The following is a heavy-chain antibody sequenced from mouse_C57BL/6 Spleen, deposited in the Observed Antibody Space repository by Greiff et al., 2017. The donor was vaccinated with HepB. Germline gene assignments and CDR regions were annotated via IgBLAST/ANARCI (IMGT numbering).Heavy chain of an antibody. CDR2: INPSSGYT. CDR1: GYTFTSYT. V-gene: IGHV1-4*01. D-gene: IGHD1-1*01. J-gene: IGHJ2*01. Sequence: QVQLQQSGAELARPGASVKMSCKASGYTFTSYTMHWVKQRPGQGLEWIGYINPSSGYTKYNQKFKDKATLTADKSSSTAYMQLSSLTSEDSAVYYCVRGTTVVYFDYWGQGTTLTVSS. CDR3: VRGTTVVYFDY.